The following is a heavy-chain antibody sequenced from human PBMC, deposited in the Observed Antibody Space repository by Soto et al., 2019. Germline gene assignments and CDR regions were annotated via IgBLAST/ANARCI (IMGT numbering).Heavy chain of an antibody. D-gene: IGHD3-22*01. V-gene: IGHV1-69*01. Sequence: QVQLVQSGAEVKKPGSSVKVSCKASGGTFSSYAISWVRQAPGQGLEWMGGIIPIFGTANYAQKFQGRVTITADESTSTAYMELSSLRSEDTAVYYCARDLQTYYDSSGYYYLDAFDIWGQGTMVTVSS. J-gene: IGHJ3*02. CDR2: IIPIFGTA. CDR3: ARDLQTYYDSSGYYYLDAFDI. CDR1: GGTFSSYA.